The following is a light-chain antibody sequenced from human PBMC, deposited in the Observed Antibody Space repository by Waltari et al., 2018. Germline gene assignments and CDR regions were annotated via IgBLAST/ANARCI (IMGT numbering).Light chain of an antibody. J-gene: IGKJ1*01. V-gene: IGKV1-5*03. CDR3: QHFNSFPCT. Sequence: DIQMTQSPSSLSASVGDRVTITCRAGQTISSWLAWYQQKPGKAPKPLIYKSSTVESGVPSRFSGSGSGTEFTLTISSLQPGDFATYYCQHFNSFPCTFGHGTKVEIK. CDR1: QTISSW. CDR2: KSS.